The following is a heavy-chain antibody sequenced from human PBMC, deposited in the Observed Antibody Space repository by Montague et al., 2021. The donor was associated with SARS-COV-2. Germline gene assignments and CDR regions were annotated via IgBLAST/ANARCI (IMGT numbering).Heavy chain of an antibody. D-gene: IGHD3-16*02. CDR1: GFSLSTSGMC. V-gene: IGHV2-70*11. CDR3: ARTTMITFGGVIVPFDY. Sequence: PALVTPTQTLTPTCTFSGFSLSTSGMCVSWIRQPPGKALEWLARIDWDDDKYYSTSLKTRLTISKDTSKNQVVLTMTNMDPVDTATYYCARTTMITFGGVIVPFDYWGQGTLVTVSS. CDR2: IDWDDDK. J-gene: IGHJ4*02.